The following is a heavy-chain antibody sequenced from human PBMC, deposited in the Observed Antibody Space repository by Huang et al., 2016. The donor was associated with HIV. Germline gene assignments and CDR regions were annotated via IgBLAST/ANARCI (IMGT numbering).Heavy chain of an antibody. CDR2: IYPADSDI. CDR3: ARQHTGYHIFDL. V-gene: IGHV5-51*01. D-gene: IGHD3-9*01. CDR1: GYSFSSYW. J-gene: IGHJ6*02. Sequence: VQLVQSGAEVKKPGESLTISCMVSGYSFSSYWCGWVRQMPGGVRGWMGVIYPADSDIKYSPSFKDQVIISVDKSFDIAYLQWRGLRASDTATYYCARQHTGYHIFDLWGQGTTVTVSS.